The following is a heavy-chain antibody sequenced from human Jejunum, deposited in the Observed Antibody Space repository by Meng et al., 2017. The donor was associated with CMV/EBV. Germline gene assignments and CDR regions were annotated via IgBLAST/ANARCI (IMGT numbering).Heavy chain of an antibody. V-gene: IGHV3-30*02. J-gene: IGHJ6*02. CDR3: AKLYGDLDNYYYYGMDV. CDR2: LRYDGGIT. CDR1: FSTVG. Sequence: FSTVGMHWVRQAQGKGLEWVAFLRYDGGITYYAASVKGRLTISRDNSKNTLFLQMTSLRAEDTAVYFCAKLYGDLDNYYYYGMDVWGQGTTVTVSS. D-gene: IGHD4-17*01.